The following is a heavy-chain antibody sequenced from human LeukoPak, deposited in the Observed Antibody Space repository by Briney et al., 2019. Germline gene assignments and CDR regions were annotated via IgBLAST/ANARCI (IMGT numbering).Heavy chain of an antibody. CDR1: GFTFSSYW. V-gene: IGHV3-7*04. Sequence: GGSLRLSCAASGFTFSSYWMTWVRQAPGKGLEWVANIKQDGSEKYYVDSVKGRFTISRDNAKNSLYLQLNSLRAEDTAVYFCARDLRTYYPRHFDSWGQGTLVTVSS. D-gene: IGHD3-22*01. J-gene: IGHJ4*02. CDR3: ARDLRTYYPRHFDS. CDR2: IKQDGSEK.